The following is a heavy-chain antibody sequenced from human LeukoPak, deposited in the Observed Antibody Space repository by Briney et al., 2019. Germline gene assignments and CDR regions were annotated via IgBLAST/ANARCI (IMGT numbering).Heavy chain of an antibody. CDR3: ARDPSGIAVAAYYFDY. V-gene: IGHV3-30-3*01. CDR2: ISYDGSNK. Sequence: PGGSLRLSCAASGFTFSSYAMHWVRQAPGKGLEWAAVISYDGSNKYYADSVKGRFTISRDNSKNTLYLQMNSLRAEDTAVYYCARDPSGIAVAAYYFDYWGQGTLVTVSS. D-gene: IGHD6-19*01. CDR1: GFTFSSYA. J-gene: IGHJ4*02.